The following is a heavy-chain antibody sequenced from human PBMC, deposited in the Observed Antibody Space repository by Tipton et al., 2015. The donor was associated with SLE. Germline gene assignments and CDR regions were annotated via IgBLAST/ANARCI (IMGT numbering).Heavy chain of an antibody. CDR2: IYYSGST. CDR1: GFTFSSYG. V-gene: IGHV4-59*01. CDR3: AVAVVPAGMDV. D-gene: IGHD2-15*01. J-gene: IGHJ6*02. Sequence: QLVQSGGGVVQPGRSLRLSCEASGFTFSSYGMNWVRQAPGKGLEWIGYIYYSGSTNYNPSLKSRVTISVDTSKNQFSLKLSSVTAADTAVYYCAVAVVPAGMDVWGQGTTVTVSS.